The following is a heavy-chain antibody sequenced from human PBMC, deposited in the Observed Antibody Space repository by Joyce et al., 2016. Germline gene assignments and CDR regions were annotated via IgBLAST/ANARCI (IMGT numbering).Heavy chain of an antibody. CDR3: VRVRQSGNINDY. CDR1: GGTRSGYA. V-gene: IGHV1-69*06. CDR2: ITPIFETA. J-gene: IGHJ4*02. Sequence: QMQLVQSGAEVKKPGSSVKVSCRAFGGTRSGYAISWVRQAPGKGLEWMAGITPIFETAKYAQKFQTRLTITAEKSTNTAYMELSSLRSEDTAIYYCVRVRQSGNINDYWGQGTQVTVSS.